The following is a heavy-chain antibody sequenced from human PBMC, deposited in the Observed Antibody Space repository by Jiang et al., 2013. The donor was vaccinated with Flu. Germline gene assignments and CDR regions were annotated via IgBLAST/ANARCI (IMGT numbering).Heavy chain of an antibody. D-gene: IGHD3-10*01. CDR1: GGSISSGSYY. CDR2: IYTSGST. CDR3: ARVTTMVRGIRPEHYYYVRYGR. J-gene: IGHJ6*02. Sequence: GPGLVKPSQTLSLTCTVSGGSISSGSYYWSWIRQPAGKGLEWIGRIYTSGSTNYNPSLKSRVTISVDTSKNQFSLKLSSVTAADTAVYYCARVTTMVRGIRPEHYYYVRYGRLGPRDHGHRLL. V-gene: IGHV4-61*02.